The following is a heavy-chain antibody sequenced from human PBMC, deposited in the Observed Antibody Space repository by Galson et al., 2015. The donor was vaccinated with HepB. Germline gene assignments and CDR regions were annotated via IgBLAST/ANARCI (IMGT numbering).Heavy chain of an antibody. Sequence: SLRLSCAASGFTVSSNYMSWVRQAPGKGLEWVSVIYSGGSTSYADSVKGSFTISRDNSKNTLYLQMNSLRAEDTAVYYCARAILSLRIAVAGPVYGMDVWGQGTTVTVSS. CDR2: IYSGGST. CDR3: ARAILSLRIAVAGPVYGMDV. V-gene: IGHV3-66*01. J-gene: IGHJ6*02. D-gene: IGHD6-19*01. CDR1: GFTVSSNY.